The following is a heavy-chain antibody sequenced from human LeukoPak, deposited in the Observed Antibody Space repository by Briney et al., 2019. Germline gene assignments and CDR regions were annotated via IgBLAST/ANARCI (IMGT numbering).Heavy chain of an antibody. D-gene: IGHD4-17*01. Sequence: PSQTLSLTCTVSGGSISSGDYYWSWIRQPPGKGLEWIGYIYYSGSTYYNPSLKSRVTISVDTSKNQFSLKLSSVTAADTAVYYCARQPGDYVLDAFDIWGQGTMVTVSS. CDR3: ARQPGDYVLDAFDI. V-gene: IGHV4-30-4*08. J-gene: IGHJ3*02. CDR1: GGSISSGDYY. CDR2: IYYSGST.